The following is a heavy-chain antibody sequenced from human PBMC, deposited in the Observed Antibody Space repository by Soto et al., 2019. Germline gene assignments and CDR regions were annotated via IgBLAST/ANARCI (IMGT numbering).Heavy chain of an antibody. D-gene: IGHD3-16*01. CDR1: GFTFSSYS. CDR3: AKAGISYGPKTYYHYAMDV. J-gene: IGHJ6*02. CDR2: ISISSSNK. V-gene: IGHV3-48*01. Sequence: GGSLRVSWAASGFTFSSYSMNWVRQAPGKGLEWLSAISISSSNKYYADSVKGRFTISRDNSKNTLSLQMNSLRAEDTALYYCAKAGISYGPKTYYHYAMDVWGQGTTVTVSS.